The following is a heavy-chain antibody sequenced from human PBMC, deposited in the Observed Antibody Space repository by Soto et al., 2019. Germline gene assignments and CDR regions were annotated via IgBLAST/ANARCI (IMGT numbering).Heavy chain of an antibody. CDR2: INPNSGGT. D-gene: IGHD6-13*01. V-gene: IGHV1-2*04. J-gene: IGHJ2*01. Sequence: QVQLVQSGAEVKKPGASVKVSCKASGYTFSGYYIHWVRQAPGQGLACMGWINPNSGGTNYAQKFQGWVTMTRDTCISAAYMELSRLRSDDTAVYYCARGIAAAGPPWYFDLWGRGTLVTVSS. CDR1: GYTFSGYY. CDR3: ARGIAAAGPPWYFDL.